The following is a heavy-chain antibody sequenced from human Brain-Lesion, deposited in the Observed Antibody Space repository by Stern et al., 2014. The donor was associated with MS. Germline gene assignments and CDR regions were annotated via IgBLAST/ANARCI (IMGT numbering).Heavy chain of an antibody. Sequence: QVQLQESGPGLVKPSETLSLTCTVSGGSISSSSYYWGWIRQPPGKGLEWIGSIYYRGSTYYNPSLKSRVTISMDPPKTHFSLGLSSVTAADTAVYFCAKLWLGELPESPFDYWGQGTLVTVSS. V-gene: IGHV4-39*01. CDR2: IYYRGST. CDR3: AKLWLGELPESPFDY. CDR1: GGSISSSSYY. J-gene: IGHJ4*02. D-gene: IGHD3-10*01.